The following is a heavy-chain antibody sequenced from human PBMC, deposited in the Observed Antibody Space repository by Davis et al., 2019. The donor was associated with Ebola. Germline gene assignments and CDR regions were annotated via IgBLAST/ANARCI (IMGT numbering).Heavy chain of an antibody. CDR2: IWYDGSNK. Sequence: GESLKISCAASGFTFSSYGMHWVRQAPGKGLEWVAVIWYDGSNKYYVDSVKGRFTISRDNSKNTLYLQMNSLRAEDTAVYYCAGSDGSYYYYGMDVWGQGTTVTVSS. J-gene: IGHJ6*02. D-gene: IGHD5-24*01. CDR1: GFTFSSYG. V-gene: IGHV3-30*02. CDR3: AGSDGSYYYYGMDV.